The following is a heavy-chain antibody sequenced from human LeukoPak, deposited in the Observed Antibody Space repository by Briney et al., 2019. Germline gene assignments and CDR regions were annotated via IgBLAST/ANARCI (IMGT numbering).Heavy chain of an antibody. Sequence: GGSRRLSCAVSGFPFSSYSMNWVRQVPGKGLEWVSFISRSSNYIYYADSVKGRFTISRDNAKNSLYLQMNSLRAEDTAMYYCARDDIVVVAGAMSVLSNFDHWGQGTLVTVSS. J-gene: IGHJ4*02. CDR3: ARDDIVVVAGAMSVLSNFDH. CDR1: GFPFSSYS. V-gene: IGHV3-21*01. CDR2: ISRSSNYI. D-gene: IGHD2-2*01.